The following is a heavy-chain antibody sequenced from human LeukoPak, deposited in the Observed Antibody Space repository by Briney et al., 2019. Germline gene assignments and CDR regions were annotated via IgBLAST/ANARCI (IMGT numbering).Heavy chain of an antibody. CDR2: IYPGDTVT. D-gene: IGHD2-2*01. V-gene: IGHV5-51*01. Sequence: GESLKISCQVSGYDFAGYWIGWVRQMPGKGLEWMGIIYPGDTVTIYSPSFQGQVTISDDKSIGTAYLQWSSLKASDTAIYYCARGGPAYALDYWGQGTLVTVSS. CDR1: GYDFAGYW. CDR3: ARGGPAYALDY. J-gene: IGHJ4*02.